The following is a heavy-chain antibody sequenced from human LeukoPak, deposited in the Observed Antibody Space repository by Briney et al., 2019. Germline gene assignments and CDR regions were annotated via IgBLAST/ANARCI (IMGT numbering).Heavy chain of an antibody. CDR3: AKDKLVGATGAFDY. CDR1: GFTFDDYA. CDR2: ISWNSGSI. V-gene: IGHV3-9*01. Sequence: GRSLRLSCAASGFTFDDYAMHWVRQAPGKGLEWVSGISWNSGSIGYADSVKGRFTISRDNAKNSLYLQMNSLRAEDTALYYCAKDKLVGATGAFDYWGQGTLVTVSS. D-gene: IGHD1-26*01. J-gene: IGHJ4*02.